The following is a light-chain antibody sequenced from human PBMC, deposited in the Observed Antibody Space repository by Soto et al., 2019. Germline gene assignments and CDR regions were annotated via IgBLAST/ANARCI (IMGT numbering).Light chain of an antibody. CDR3: QHSGT. CDR1: QSISSW. Sequence: DIQMTQSPSTLSASVGDGVTITCRASQSISSWLAWYQQKPGKAPKLLIYDASSLESGVPSRFSGSGSGTEFTLTISSLQPDDFATYYCQHSGTFGQGTKVDIK. J-gene: IGKJ1*01. CDR2: DAS. V-gene: IGKV1-5*01.